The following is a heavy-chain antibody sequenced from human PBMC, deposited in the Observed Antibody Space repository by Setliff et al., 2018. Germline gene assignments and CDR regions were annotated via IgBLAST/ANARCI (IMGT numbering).Heavy chain of an antibody. D-gene: IGHD1-26*01. CDR1: GYIFSSYG. V-gene: IGHV1-18*01. CDR3: ARDTHQWDPLYFDS. CDR2: ISA. Sequence: ASVKVSCKASGYIFSSYGINWVRQAPGQGLEWMGWISAYAQKFRGRVTLTKDTSTNTKYMELRSLRSDDTAMYYCARDTHQWDPLYFDSWGQGTLVTVSS. J-gene: IGHJ4*02.